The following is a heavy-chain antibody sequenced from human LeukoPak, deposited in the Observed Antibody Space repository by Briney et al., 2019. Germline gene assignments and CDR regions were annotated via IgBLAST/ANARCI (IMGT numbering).Heavy chain of an antibody. CDR1: GFTFSSYA. CDR3: AKGDYYDSSGYYPFDY. Sequence: GGSLRLSCAASGFTFSSYAMSWVRQAPGKGLEWVSSISGSGGSTYYADSVKGRFTISRENSKNTLYLQMNRLRAEHTAVYYCAKGDYYDSSGYYPFDYWGQGTLVTVSS. V-gene: IGHV3-23*01. CDR2: ISGSGGST. J-gene: IGHJ4*02. D-gene: IGHD3-22*01.